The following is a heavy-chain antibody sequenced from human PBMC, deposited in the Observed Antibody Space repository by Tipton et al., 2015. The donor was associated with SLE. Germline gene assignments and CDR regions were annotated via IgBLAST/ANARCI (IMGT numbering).Heavy chain of an antibody. V-gene: IGHV3-74*01. Sequence: GSLRLSCAASGFTFSSYWMHWVRQAPGKGLVWVSRINSDGSSTSYADSVKGRFTISRDNAKNTLYLQMNSLRAEDTAVYYCARDIDFWSGFYGMDVWGQGTTVTVSS. CDR3: ARDIDFWSGFYGMDV. D-gene: IGHD3-3*01. CDR2: INSDGSST. J-gene: IGHJ6*02. CDR1: GFTFSSYW.